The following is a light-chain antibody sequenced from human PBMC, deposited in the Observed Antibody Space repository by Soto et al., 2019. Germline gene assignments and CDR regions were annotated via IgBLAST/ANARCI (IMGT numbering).Light chain of an antibody. CDR3: QQYYSYPRT. CDR1: QGISSY. CDR2: AAS. J-gene: IGKJ1*01. V-gene: IGKV1-8*01. Sequence: AIRITQSTYSLSASTGNRVTITFRASQGISSYLAWYQQKPGKAPKLLIYAASTLQSGVPSRFSGSGSGTDFTLTISCLQSEDFATYYCQQYYSYPRTFGQGTKV.